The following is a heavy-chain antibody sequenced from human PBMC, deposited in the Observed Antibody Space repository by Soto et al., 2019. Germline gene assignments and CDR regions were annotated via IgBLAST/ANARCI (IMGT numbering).Heavy chain of an antibody. D-gene: IGHD2-15*01. J-gene: IGHJ6*02. Sequence: VQLVQSGAEVKKPGASVKVSCKASGDTLRRFYLYWVRHAPGQGLEWMGMINPRGGGTTYAQKFQGRVTMTRDTSTSTVYMELRNLKSEDTAVYYCASGRDVVVVVAASQQNFYVMDVWGQGTTVTLSS. CDR3: ASGRDVVVVVAASQQNFYVMDV. CDR2: INPRGGGT. V-gene: IGHV1-46*01. CDR1: GDTLRRFY.